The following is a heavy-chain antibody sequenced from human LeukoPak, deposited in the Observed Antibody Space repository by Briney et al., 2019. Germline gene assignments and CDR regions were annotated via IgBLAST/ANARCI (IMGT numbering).Heavy chain of an antibody. V-gene: IGHV3-33*01. CDR1: GFTFRNYG. CDR2: IWYDGSRD. Sequence: PGGSLRLSCAASGFTFRNYGMNWVRQAPGKGLEWVALIWYDGSRDYYVDFVKVRFTVSRDNSKNTLYLQMKNLSAEDTAVYYCATVRGSDWYMDYWGQGTLVTVSS. J-gene: IGHJ4*02. CDR3: ATVRGSDWYMDY. D-gene: IGHD6-19*01.